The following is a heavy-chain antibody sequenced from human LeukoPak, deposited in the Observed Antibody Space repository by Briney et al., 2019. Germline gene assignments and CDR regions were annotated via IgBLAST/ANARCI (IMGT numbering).Heavy chain of an antibody. CDR1: GFTFDDYA. D-gene: IGHD1-1*01. Sequence: SGGSLRLSCEASGFTFDDYAMNWVRQTPGKGLEWVSLISWDGDRTYYADSVKGRFTISRDNSKNSLYLQMNSLRAEDTALYYCAKDTLSATTGRADYFDSWGQGTLVTVSS. V-gene: IGHV3-43D*03. CDR2: ISWDGDRT. CDR3: AKDTLSATTGRADYFDS. J-gene: IGHJ4*02.